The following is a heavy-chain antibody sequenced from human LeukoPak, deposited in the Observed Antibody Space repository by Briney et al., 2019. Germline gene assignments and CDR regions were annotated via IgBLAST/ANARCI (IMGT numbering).Heavy chain of an antibody. V-gene: IGHV3-30*18. CDR3: AKESWTRGYYNYYYMDV. J-gene: IGHJ6*03. CDR2: ISYDGSNK. D-gene: IGHD1-1*01. Sequence: AGGSLRLSCAASGFTFSSYGMHWVRQAPGKGLEWVAVISYDGSNKYYVDSVKGRFTISRDNSKNTLYLQMNSLTAEDTAVYYCAKESWTRGYYNYYYMDVWGKGTTVTVSS. CDR1: GFTFSSYG.